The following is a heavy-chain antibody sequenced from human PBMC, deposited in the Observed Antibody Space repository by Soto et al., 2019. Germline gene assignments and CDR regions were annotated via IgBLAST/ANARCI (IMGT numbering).Heavy chain of an antibody. CDR1: RFTFSDYA. CDR3: AKDQFKANGQFDAFDV. CDR2: IGGDGVNE. Sequence: EVQLLESGGGLVQSGGSLRLSCVASRFTFSDYAMSWVRQAPGKGLEWVSAIGGDGVNEHYTDSVKGRFTISRDNSKNTLYLQMNSLRAEGTAMYYCAKDQFKANGQFDAFDVWGQGTVVTVSS. J-gene: IGHJ3*01. D-gene: IGHD2-8*01. V-gene: IGHV3-23*01.